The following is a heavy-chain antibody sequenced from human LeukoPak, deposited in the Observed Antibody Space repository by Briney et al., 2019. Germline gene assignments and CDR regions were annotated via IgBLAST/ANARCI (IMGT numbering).Heavy chain of an antibody. J-gene: IGHJ5*02. CDR1: GFTFSDYN. Sequence: GGSLRLSCAASGFTFSDYNMRWIRQAPGKGLEWVSSISRSGSTKYYADSVKGRFTISRDNSKNTLYLQMNSLRAEDTAVYYCANAYCGGDCHNWFDPWGQGTLVTVSS. V-gene: IGHV3-11*01. CDR2: ISRSGSTK. CDR3: ANAYCGGDCHNWFDP. D-gene: IGHD2-21*02.